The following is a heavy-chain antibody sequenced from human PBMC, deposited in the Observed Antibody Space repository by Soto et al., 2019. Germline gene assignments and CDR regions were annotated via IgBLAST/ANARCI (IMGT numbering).Heavy chain of an antibody. V-gene: IGHV4-39*06. D-gene: IGHD2-2*01. Sequence: SETLALTCTFSGGCIGSGGYYWGWIRQSPGKGVEWIGSIYQSGSTYYNPSLKSRVTIPVDTSKNQFPLKLSSVTAADTAVYYCARDSALVPAARYYTLGGINWFDPWGQGTLVTVSS. CDR1: GGCIGSGGYY. CDR2: IYQSGST. CDR3: ARDSALVPAARYYTLGGINWFDP. J-gene: IGHJ5*02.